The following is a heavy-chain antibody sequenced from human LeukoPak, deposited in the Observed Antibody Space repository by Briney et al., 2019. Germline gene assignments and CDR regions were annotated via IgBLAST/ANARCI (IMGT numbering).Heavy chain of an antibody. CDR3: ARTVQELLWFGDFYYFDY. J-gene: IGHJ4*02. Sequence: PSETLSLTCTVSGGSISSSSYYWGWIRQPPGKGLEWIGSIYYSGSTYYNPSLKSRVTISVDTSKNQFSLKLSSVTAADTAVYYCARTVQELLWFGDFYYFDYWDQGTLVTVSS. CDR2: IYYSGST. V-gene: IGHV4-39*01. D-gene: IGHD3-10*01. CDR1: GGSISSSSYY.